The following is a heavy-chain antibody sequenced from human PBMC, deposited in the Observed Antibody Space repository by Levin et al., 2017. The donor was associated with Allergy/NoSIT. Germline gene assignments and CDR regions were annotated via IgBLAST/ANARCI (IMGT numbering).Heavy chain of an antibody. V-gene: IGHV3-23*01. CDR2: ISGSGGST. CDR3: ANSVPLGYSGSYSPFDY. D-gene: IGHD1-26*01. Sequence: GGSLRLSCAASGFTFSSYAMSWVRQAPGKGLEWVSAISGSGGSTYYADSVKGRFTISRDNSKNTLYLQMNSLRAEDTAVYYCANSVPLGYSGSYSPFDYWGQGTLVTVSS. CDR1: GFTFSSYA. J-gene: IGHJ4*02.